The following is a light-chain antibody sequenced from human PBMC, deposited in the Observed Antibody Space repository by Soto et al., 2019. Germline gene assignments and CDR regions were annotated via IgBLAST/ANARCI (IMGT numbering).Light chain of an antibody. J-gene: IGLJ1*01. Sequence: QSVLTQPASVSGSPGQSITISCTGTSSDVGGYNYVSWYQQDPGKAPKVMIYDVSNRPSGVSHRFSASKSGNTVSLTISGLQADDEADYYCSSYTSSSTYVFGTGTKLTVL. CDR3: SSYTSSSTYV. CDR2: DVS. CDR1: SSDVGGYNY. V-gene: IGLV2-14*01.